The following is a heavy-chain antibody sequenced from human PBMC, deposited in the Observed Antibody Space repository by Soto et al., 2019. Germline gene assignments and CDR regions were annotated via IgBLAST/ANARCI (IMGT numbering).Heavy chain of an antibody. Sequence: SETLSLTCTVSGGSISSGGYYWSWIRQHPGKGLEWIGYIYYSGSTYYNPSLKSRVTISVDTSKNQFSLKLSSVTAADTAVYYCARDFPPSSGYDIGWFDPWGQGTLVTVS. CDR3: ARDFPPSSGYDIGWFDP. D-gene: IGHD5-12*01. CDR1: GGSISSGGYY. V-gene: IGHV4-31*03. CDR2: IYYSGST. J-gene: IGHJ5*02.